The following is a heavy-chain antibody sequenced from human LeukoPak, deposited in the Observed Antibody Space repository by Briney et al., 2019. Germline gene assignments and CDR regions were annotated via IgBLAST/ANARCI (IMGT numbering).Heavy chain of an antibody. D-gene: IGHD4-17*01. V-gene: IGHV3-23*01. CDR1: GFTFNTYG. CDR3: AKGHGDYGDFDY. Sequence: PGGSLRLSCAVSGFTFNTYGMTWVRQAPGKGLEWVSGISGSDGSTYHADSVKGRFTVSRDNSKNTLYLQMNSLRVDDTAVYYCAKGHGDYGDFDYWGQGTLVTVSS. J-gene: IGHJ4*02. CDR2: ISGSDGST.